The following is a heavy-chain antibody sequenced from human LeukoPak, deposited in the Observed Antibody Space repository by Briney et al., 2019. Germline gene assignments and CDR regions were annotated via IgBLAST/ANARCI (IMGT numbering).Heavy chain of an antibody. V-gene: IGHV3-9*01. J-gene: IGHJ4*02. D-gene: IGHD3-22*01. CDR1: GFTFDDYA. Sequence: GGSLRLSCAASGFTFDDYAMHWVRQAPGKGLEWVSGISWNSGSIGYADSVKGRFTISRDNAKNSLYLQMNSLRAKDTALYYCAKDSSDSGSYFDYWGQGTLVTVSS. CDR3: AKDSSDSGSYFDY. CDR2: ISWNSGSI.